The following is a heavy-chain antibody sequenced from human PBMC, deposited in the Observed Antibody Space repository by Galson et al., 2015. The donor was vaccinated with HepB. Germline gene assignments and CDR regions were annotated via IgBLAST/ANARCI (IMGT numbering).Heavy chain of an antibody. CDR3: ARAASYGDSYFDF. Sequence: SETLSLTCTVSGGSFSSSYWSWIRLPPGKGLEWVGSIYYSGSTNHNPSLKSRVTISVDTSKNQFSLKLSSVTTADTAVYYCARAASYGDSYFDFWGQGTLVTVSS. J-gene: IGHJ4*02. CDR2: IYYSGST. CDR1: GGSFSSSY. V-gene: IGHV4-59*01. D-gene: IGHD4-17*01.